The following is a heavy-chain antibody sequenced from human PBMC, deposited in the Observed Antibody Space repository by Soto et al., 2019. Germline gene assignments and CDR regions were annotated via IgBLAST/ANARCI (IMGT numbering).Heavy chain of an antibody. CDR2: INHSGST. CDR1: GGSFSGYC. Sequence: QVQLQQWGAGLLKPSETLSLTCAVYGGSFSGYCWSWIRQPPGKGLEWIGEINHSGSTNYNPSLKSRVTISVDTSKNQFSLKLSSVTAADTAVYYCARGSAYYDFWSGHGWSGWFDPWGQGTLVTVSS. V-gene: IGHV4-34*01. J-gene: IGHJ5*02. CDR3: ARGSAYYDFWSGHGWSGWFDP. D-gene: IGHD3-3*01.